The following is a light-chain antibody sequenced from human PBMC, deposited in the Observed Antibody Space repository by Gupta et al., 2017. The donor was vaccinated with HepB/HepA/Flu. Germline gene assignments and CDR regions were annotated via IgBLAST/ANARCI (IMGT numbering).Light chain of an antibody. CDR3: CSSSSSSTLYV. J-gene: IGLJ1*01. CDR2: DVS. V-gene: IGLV2-14*01. Sequence: QSALTQPASVSGSPGQSITISCTGTSSDIGTHNYVSWYQQNPGKAPKLIIHDVSDRPSGVSNRFSGSKSCNTASLTISGLQAEDEADYYCCSSSSSSTLYVFGTGTEVTVL. CDR1: SSDIGTHNY.